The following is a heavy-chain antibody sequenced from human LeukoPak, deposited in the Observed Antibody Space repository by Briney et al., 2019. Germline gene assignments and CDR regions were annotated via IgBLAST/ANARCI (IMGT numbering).Heavy chain of an antibody. V-gene: IGHV3-30-3*01. CDR1: GFTFSSYA. Sequence: GRSLRLSCAASGFTFSSYAMHWVRQAPGKGLEWMAVISYDGNNKYYADSVKGRFTISRDNSKNTLYLQMNSLRPEDTAVYYCARAGTYYAFWSGSDYWGQGTLVTVSS. CDR3: ARAGTYYAFWSGSDY. CDR2: ISYDGNNK. J-gene: IGHJ4*02. D-gene: IGHD3-3*01.